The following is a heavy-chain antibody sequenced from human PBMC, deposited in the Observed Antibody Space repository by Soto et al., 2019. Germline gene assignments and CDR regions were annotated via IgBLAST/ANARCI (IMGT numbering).Heavy chain of an antibody. CDR1: GFTFSIYG. D-gene: IGHD3-10*01. V-gene: IGHV3-30*03. J-gene: IGHJ3*02. CDR3: VIVGARFVWNVINDAFDI. CDR2: ISYDGSNK. Sequence: QVQLVESGGGVVQPGGSLRLSCEVSGFTFSIYGVQWVRQAPGKGLECVAGISYDGSNKYYVDSVKGRFTISRDNSKSMLYLQMNSLRPEDTAVYYCVIVGARFVWNVINDAFDIWGLGTKVTVAS.